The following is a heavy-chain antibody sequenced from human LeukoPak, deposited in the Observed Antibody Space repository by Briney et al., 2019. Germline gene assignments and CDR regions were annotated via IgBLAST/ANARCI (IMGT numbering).Heavy chain of an antibody. V-gene: IGHV3-23*01. Sequence: GGSLRLSCAASGFTFSSYAMSWVRQAPGKGLEWVSAISGSGGSTYYADSVKGRFTVSRDNAKKSLYLQMNRLRVEDTAVYFCAREFNLLTTKDGMDVWGQGTSVIVSS. J-gene: IGHJ6*02. CDR1: GFTFSSYA. D-gene: IGHD1-14*01. CDR3: AREFNLLTTKDGMDV. CDR2: ISGSGGST.